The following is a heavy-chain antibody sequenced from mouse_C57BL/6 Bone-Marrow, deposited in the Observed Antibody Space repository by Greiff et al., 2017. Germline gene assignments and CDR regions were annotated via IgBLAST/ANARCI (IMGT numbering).Heavy chain of an antibody. CDR2: INPYNGGT. CDR3: ARSVITTVVAPFAY. D-gene: IGHD1-1*01. CDR1: GYTFTDYY. V-gene: IGHV1-19*01. J-gene: IGHJ3*01. Sequence: VQLKESGPVLVKPGASVKMSCKASGYTFTDYYMNWVKQSHGKSLEWIGVINPYNGGTSYNQKFKGKATLTVDKSSSTAYMELNSLTSEDSAVYDCARSVITTVVAPFAYWGQGTLVTVSA.